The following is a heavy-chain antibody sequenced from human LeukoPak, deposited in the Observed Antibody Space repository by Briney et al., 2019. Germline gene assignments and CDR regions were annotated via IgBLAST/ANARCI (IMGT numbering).Heavy chain of an antibody. CDR3: AKADGIAARIYYFDY. J-gene: IGHJ4*02. CDR2: ISGSGGST. Sequence: GVSLRLSCAASGFTFSSYAMSWVRQAPGKGLEWVSAISGSGGSTYYADSVKGRFTISRDNSKNTLYLQMNSLRAEDTAVYYCAKADGIAARIYYFDYWGQGTLVTVSS. V-gene: IGHV3-23*01. D-gene: IGHD6-6*01. CDR1: GFTFSSYA.